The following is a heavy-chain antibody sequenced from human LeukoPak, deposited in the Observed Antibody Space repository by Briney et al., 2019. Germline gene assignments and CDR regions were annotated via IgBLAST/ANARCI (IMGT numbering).Heavy chain of an antibody. CDR1: GGTFSSYA. Sequence: SVKVSCQASGGTFSSYAISWVRQAPGQGLEWMGGIIPIFGTANYAQKFQGRVTITTDESTSTAYMELSSLRSEDTAVYYCARSTTYYDFWSGSRLYYFDYWGQGTLVTVSS. V-gene: IGHV1-69*05. CDR2: IIPIFGTA. J-gene: IGHJ4*02. D-gene: IGHD3-3*01. CDR3: ARSTTYYDFWSGSRLYYFDY.